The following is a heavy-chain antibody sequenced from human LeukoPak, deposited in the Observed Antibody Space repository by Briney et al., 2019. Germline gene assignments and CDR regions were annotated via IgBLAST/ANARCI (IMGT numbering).Heavy chain of an antibody. CDR2: ISYGGAT. J-gene: IGHJ4*02. CDR3: ARHGGALDYFDY. D-gene: IGHD4-23*01. V-gene: IGHV4-59*08. CDR1: GVSISSYY. Sequence: SETLCLTCTASGVSISSYYWSWIRQPPGKGLEWVAYISYGGATSYNPALRRRVTISVDSPKNRFSLRLSSLTAADTALYYCARHGGALDYFDYWGPGALVTVSS.